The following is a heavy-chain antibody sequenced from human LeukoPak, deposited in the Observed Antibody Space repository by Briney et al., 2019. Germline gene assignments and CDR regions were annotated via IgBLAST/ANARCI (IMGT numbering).Heavy chain of an antibody. D-gene: IGHD3-9*01. V-gene: IGHV1-46*01. Sequence: ASVKVSCKASEYIFTTDYIHWVRQAPGQGLEWMGTINPSGDSTTYAQNFQGRVTMTRDTSTSTVYMELSSLTSEDTAVYYCARDFLTGAGTSDYWGQGTLVTVSS. CDR3: ARDFLTGAGTSDY. CDR1: EYIFTTDY. CDR2: INPSGDST. J-gene: IGHJ4*02.